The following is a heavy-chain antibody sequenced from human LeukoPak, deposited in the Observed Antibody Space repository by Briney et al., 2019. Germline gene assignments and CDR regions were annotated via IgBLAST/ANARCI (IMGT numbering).Heavy chain of an antibody. CDR3: ARDYYDSSGYYSFDY. V-gene: IGHV1-69*05. CDR1: GYTFTSYG. D-gene: IGHD3-22*01. CDR2: IIPIFGTA. J-gene: IGHJ4*02. Sequence: GASVKVSCKASGYTFTSYGISWVRQAPGQGLEWMGGIIPIFGTANYAQKFQGRVTITTDESTSTAYMELSSLRSEDTAVYYCARDYYDSSGYYSFDYWGQGTLVTVSS.